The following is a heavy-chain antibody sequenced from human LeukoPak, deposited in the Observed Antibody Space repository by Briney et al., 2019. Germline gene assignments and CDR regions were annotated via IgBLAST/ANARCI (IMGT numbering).Heavy chain of an antibody. V-gene: IGHV4-39*01. Sequence: SETLSLTCTVSGGSISSSSYYWDWIRQSPGKGLEWIMNIYSGGSTYYTPSLKSRVTISVDTSKNQFSLKLSSVTAADTAIYFCARHSRSESGGYENAFDIWGQGTMVTVSS. D-gene: IGHD5-12*01. CDR3: ARHSRSESGGYENAFDI. J-gene: IGHJ3*02. CDR2: IYSGGST. CDR1: GGSISSSSYY.